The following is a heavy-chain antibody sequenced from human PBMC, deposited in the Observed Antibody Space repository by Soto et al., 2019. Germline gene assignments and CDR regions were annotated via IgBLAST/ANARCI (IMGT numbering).Heavy chain of an antibody. D-gene: IGHD2-15*01. CDR2: IKQDGSEK. CDR1: GFTFSSYW. CDR3: ARERGYCSGGSCYADY. J-gene: IGHJ4*02. Sequence: GGSLRLSCAASGFTFSSYWMSWVRRAPGKGLEWVANIKQDGSEKYYVDSGKGRFTISRDNAKNSLYLQMNSLRAEDTAVYYCARERGYCSGGSCYADYWGQGTLVTVSS. V-gene: IGHV3-7*01.